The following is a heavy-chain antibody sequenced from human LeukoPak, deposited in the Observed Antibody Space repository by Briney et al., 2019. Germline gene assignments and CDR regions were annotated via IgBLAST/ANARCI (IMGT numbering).Heavy chain of an antibody. V-gene: IGHV3-30*18. CDR1: GFTFSNYW. J-gene: IGHJ4*02. CDR3: AKRGDGGHKSLEY. Sequence: AGGSLRLSCAASGFTFSNYWMTWVRQAPGKGLEWVATITYDGSSEYYADSVKDRFTVSRDNSKNTLYLQMSSLKTEDTAVYYCAKRGDGGHKSLEYWGQGTLVIVSS. CDR2: ITYDGSSE. D-gene: IGHD3-16*01.